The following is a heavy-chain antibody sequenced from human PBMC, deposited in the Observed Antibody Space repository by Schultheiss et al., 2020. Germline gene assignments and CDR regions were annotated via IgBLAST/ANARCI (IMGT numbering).Heavy chain of an antibody. D-gene: IGHD2-2*03. J-gene: IGHJ1*01. CDR2: ISSSSSYI. CDR3: ARCVGYCSSTSCYFDLYFQH. Sequence: GGSLRLSCAASGFTFSSYSMNWVRQAPGKGLEWVSSISSSSSYIYYADSVKGRFTISRDNAKNSLYLQMNSLRAEDTAVYYCARCVGYCSSTSCYFDLYFQHWGQGTLVTVPQ. V-gene: IGHV3-21*01. CDR1: GFTFSSYS.